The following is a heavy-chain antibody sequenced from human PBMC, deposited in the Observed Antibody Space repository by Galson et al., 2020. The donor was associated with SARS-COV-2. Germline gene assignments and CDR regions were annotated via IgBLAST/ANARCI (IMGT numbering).Heavy chain of an antibody. D-gene: IGHD3-10*01. CDR3: TTANSGRGSDPPGIY. Sequence: GESLKISCAASRFTFSNYWMTWVRQAPGKGLEWVAKINEGGSQKDYVDSVKGRFTISRDNAESSLHLQMDSLRVEDTAVYYCTTANSGRGSDPPGIYWGQGTLVTVSS. V-gene: IGHV3-7*01. J-gene: IGHJ4*02. CDR1: RFTFSNYW. CDR2: INEGGSQK.